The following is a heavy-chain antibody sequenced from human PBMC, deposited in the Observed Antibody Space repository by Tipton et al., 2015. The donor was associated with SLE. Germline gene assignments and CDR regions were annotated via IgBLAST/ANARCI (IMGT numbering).Heavy chain of an antibody. D-gene: IGHD6-6*01. Sequence: TLSLTCTVSGGSISSSSYYWGWIRQPPGKGLEWIGSIYYSGSTYYNPPLKSQVTISVDTSKNQFSRKLSSVTAADTAVYYCARSSSSSRNWFDPGGQGTLVTVSS. CDR1: GGSISSSSYY. CDR2: IYYSGST. CDR3: ARSSSSSRNWFDP. J-gene: IGHJ5*02. V-gene: IGHV4-39*01.